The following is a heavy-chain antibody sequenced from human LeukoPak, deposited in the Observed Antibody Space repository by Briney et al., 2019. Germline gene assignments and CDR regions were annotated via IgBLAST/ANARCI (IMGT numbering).Heavy chain of an antibody. D-gene: IGHD3-10*01. J-gene: IGHJ4*02. CDR3: VKDSTTTWFGGDSQ. CDR1: GFTFSNYA. Sequence: GGSLRLSCTASGFTFSNYAMHWVRQAPGKGLEWVAVVSSDGHNTYYAASMQGRFTISRDNSNNALYLQMVSLRPEDTAVYYCVKDSTTTWFGGDSQWGQGTLVAVSS. CDR2: VSSDGHNT. V-gene: IGHV3-30*18.